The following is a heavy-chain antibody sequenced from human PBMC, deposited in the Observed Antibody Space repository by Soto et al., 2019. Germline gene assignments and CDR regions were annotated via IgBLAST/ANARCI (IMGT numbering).Heavy chain of an antibody. CDR1: GFTFSSYA. V-gene: IGHV3-23*01. CDR2: ISGSGGST. Sequence: GGSLRLSCAASGFTFSSYAMSWVRQAPGKGLEWVSAISGSGGSTYYADSVKGRFTISRDNSKNTLYLQMNSLRAEDTAVYYCAKGPPNYSGYGLTGYSSSWYEFYYWGQGTLVTVSS. CDR3: AKGPPNYSGYGLTGYSSSWYEFYY. J-gene: IGHJ4*02. D-gene: IGHD6-13*01.